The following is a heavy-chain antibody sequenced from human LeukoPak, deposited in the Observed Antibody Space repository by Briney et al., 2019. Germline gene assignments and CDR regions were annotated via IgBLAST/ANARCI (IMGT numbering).Heavy chain of an antibody. CDR3: AKARIAAAGAGVDY. J-gene: IGHJ4*02. CDR1: GFTFSSYA. Sequence: GGSLRLSCAASGFTFSSYAMSWVRQAPGKGLEWVSAISGSGGSTYYADSVKGRFTISRDNSKNTLYLQMNSLRAKDTAVYYCAKARIAAAGAGVDYWGQGTLVTVSS. V-gene: IGHV3-23*01. CDR2: ISGSGGST. D-gene: IGHD6-13*01.